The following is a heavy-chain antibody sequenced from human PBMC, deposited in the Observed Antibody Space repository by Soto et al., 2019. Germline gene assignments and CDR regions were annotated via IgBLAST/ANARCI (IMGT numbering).Heavy chain of an antibody. CDR1: GFTFSRYA. CDR2: ISSNGGST. D-gene: IGHD4-17*01. J-gene: IGHJ6*02. CDR3: AREGDYGGYDYDMDV. Sequence: EVQLVESGGGLVQPGGSLRLSCAASGFTFSRYAMHWVRQAPGKGLEYVSTISSNGGSTYYANSVKGRFTISRDNSKNTLDLQMGSRIAEDMAVYFCAREGDYGGYDYDMDVWGQGTTVTVSS. V-gene: IGHV3-64*01.